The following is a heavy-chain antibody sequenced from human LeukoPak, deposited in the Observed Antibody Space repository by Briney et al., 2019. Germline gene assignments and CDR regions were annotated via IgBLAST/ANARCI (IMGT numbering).Heavy chain of an antibody. D-gene: IGHD6-13*01. V-gene: IGHV3-7*01. CDR3: ARDFWSSWFWDDAFDI. J-gene: IGHJ3*02. CDR1: GFTFSSYR. CDR2: IKQDGSEK. Sequence: GGSLRLSCAASGFTFSSYRMSWVRQAPGKGLEWVANIKQDGSEKYYVDSVKGRFTISRDNAKNSLYLQMNSLRAEDTAVYYCARDFWSSWFWDDAFDIWGQGTMVTVSS.